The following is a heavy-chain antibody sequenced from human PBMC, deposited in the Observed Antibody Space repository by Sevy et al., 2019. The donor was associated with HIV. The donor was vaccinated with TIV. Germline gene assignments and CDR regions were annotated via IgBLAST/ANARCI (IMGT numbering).Heavy chain of an antibody. J-gene: IGHJ4*02. CDR3: AKGNSGSFDY. CDR2: IKKDEREK. Sequence: GGSLRLSCAASGFSFSTYWMHWVRQAPGKGLEWVANIKKDEREKYYVASVKGRFTISRDNAKNSVYLEMNSLRPEDTAIYYCAKGNSGSFDYWGQGTLVTVSS. V-gene: IGHV3-7*01. CDR1: GFSFSTYW. D-gene: IGHD3-22*01.